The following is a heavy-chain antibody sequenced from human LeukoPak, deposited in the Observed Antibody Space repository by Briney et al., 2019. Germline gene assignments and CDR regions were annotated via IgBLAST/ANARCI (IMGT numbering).Heavy chain of an antibody. J-gene: IGHJ5*02. D-gene: IGHD4-17*01. Sequence: GGSLRLSCAASGFTFTSYNMNWVRQAPGKGLEWVSSISSSSSYIYYADSVKGRFTISRDNAKNSLYLQMNSLRAEDTAVYYCAKEAATDWFDPWGQGTLVTVSS. CDR3: AKEAATDWFDP. V-gene: IGHV3-21*01. CDR2: ISSSSSYI. CDR1: GFTFTSYN.